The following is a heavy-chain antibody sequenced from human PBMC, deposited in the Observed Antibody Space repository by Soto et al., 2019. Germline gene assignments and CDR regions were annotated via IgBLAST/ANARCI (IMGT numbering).Heavy chain of an antibody. J-gene: IGHJ5*02. Sequence: SETLSLTCAVQRGSFNDYYWGWIRQPPGKGLEWIGEINHSGSTTYNPSLMSRVTISVDTSKNQISLKLNSVTAADTAVYYCARGGAPAAMPGVTGNWFDPWGQGTLVTVSS. V-gene: IGHV4-34*01. CDR3: ARGGAPAAMPGVTGNWFDP. CDR1: RGSFNDYY. CDR2: INHSGST. D-gene: IGHD2-2*01.